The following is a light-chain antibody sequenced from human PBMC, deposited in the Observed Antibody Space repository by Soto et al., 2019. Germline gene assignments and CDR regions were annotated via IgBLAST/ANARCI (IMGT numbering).Light chain of an antibody. J-gene: IGLJ2*01. CDR2: DVA. CDR1: SSDVVGYNY. Sequence: QSALTQPASVSASPGQSITISCTGTSSDVVGYNYVSWYQQHPGKAPKLMIYDVAHRPSGGSNRLSGSKSGNTASLTISGLQAEDEANYFCSSYTRSSTVVFGGATKLTVL. V-gene: IGLV2-14*01. CDR3: SSYTRSSTVV.